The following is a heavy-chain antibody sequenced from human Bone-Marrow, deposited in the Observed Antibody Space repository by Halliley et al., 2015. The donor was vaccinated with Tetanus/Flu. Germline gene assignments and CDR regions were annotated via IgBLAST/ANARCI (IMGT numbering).Heavy chain of an antibody. D-gene: IGHD3-16*01. CDR3: ARSFNYDLSSHMRAPFTFDS. V-gene: IGHV4-4*02. Sequence: GTTNYNPSLPTRVTISVDRSKGQYSLRLTSVTAADTAVYYCARSFNYDLSSHMRAPFTFDSWGQGTLVTVSS. J-gene: IGHJ4*02. CDR2: GTT.